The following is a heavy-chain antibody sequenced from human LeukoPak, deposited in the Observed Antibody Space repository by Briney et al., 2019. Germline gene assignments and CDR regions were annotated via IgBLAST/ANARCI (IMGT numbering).Heavy chain of an antibody. CDR2: IIPILGIA. V-gene: IGHV1-69*04. Sequence: SVKVSCKASGGTFSSYAISWVRQAPGQGLEWMGRIIPILGIANYAQKFLGRVTITADKSTSTAYMELSSLRSEDTAVYYCARVFGYCSSTSCPDWYFDLWGRGTLVTVSS. CDR3: ARVFGYCSSTSCPDWYFDL. D-gene: IGHD2-2*03. J-gene: IGHJ2*01. CDR1: GGTFSSYA.